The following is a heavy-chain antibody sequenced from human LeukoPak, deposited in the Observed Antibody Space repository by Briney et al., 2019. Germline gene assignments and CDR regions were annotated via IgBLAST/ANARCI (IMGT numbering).Heavy chain of an antibody. CDR2: IIPIFGTA. CDR1: GGTFGSFA. V-gene: IGHV1-69*13. D-gene: IGHD3-22*01. CDR3: ARGGFSYDGAQH. Sequence: ASVKVSCKASGGTFGSFAVSWVRQAPGQGLEWMGGIIPIFGTANYAQKFQGRVTITADESTSTAYMELSSLRSEDTAVYYCARGGFSYDGAQHWGQGTLVTVSS. J-gene: IGHJ1*01.